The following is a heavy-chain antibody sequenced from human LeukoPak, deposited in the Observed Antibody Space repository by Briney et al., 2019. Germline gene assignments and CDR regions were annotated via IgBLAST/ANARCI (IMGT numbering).Heavy chain of an antibody. J-gene: IGHJ4*02. CDR2: INPNSGGT. D-gene: IGHD3-22*01. CDR3: ACGADSSGYYAYFDY. V-gene: IGHV1-2*02. CDR1: GYTFTGYY. Sequence: GASVKVSCKASGYTFTGYYMHWVRQAPGQGLEWMGWINPNSGGTNYAQKFQGRVTMTRDTSISTAYMELSRLRSDDTAVYYCACGADSSGYYAYFDYWGQGTLVTVSS.